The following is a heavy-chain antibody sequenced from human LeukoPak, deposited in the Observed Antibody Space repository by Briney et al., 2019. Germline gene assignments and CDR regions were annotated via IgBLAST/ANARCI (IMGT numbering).Heavy chain of an antibody. CDR1: GFTVSSNY. V-gene: IGHV3-11*06. CDR2: ISGSSSYT. J-gene: IGHJ4*02. Sequence: PGGSLRLSCAASGFTVSSNYMSWVRQAPGQGLEWVSYISGSSSYTIYADSVTGRFTISRDNAKNSLYLQMTRLRAEDTTVYYCARVTRYAESALDYWGQGTLVTVA. CDR3: ARVTRYAESALDY. D-gene: IGHD4-17*01.